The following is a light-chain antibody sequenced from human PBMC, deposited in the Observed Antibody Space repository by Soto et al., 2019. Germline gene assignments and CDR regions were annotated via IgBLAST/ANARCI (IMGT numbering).Light chain of an antibody. J-gene: IGKJ1*01. CDR2: RAS. CDR1: QTISTY. V-gene: IGKV1-39*01. CDR3: HQRYNSPPGT. Sequence: IQMTQSPSSLSASVGDRVTISCRASQTISTYLNWYQQKPGTAPRLLIYRASSAKSGVPPRFSCSGSGREFNLTISSLRPEDIATDFCHQRYNSPPGTFGQGTKVEVK.